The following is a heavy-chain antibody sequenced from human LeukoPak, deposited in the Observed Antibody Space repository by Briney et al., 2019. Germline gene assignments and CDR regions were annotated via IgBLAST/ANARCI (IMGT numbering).Heavy chain of an antibody. CDR3: AKGNIVVVVAAGAY. Sequence: GGTLRLSCAASGFTFSSYGMSWVRQAPGKGLEWVSAISGSGGSTYYADSVKGRFTISRDNSKNTLYLQMNSLRAEDTAVYYCAKGNIVVVVAAGAYWGQGTLVTVSS. J-gene: IGHJ4*02. CDR1: GFTFSSYG. V-gene: IGHV3-23*01. CDR2: ISGSGGST. D-gene: IGHD2-15*01.